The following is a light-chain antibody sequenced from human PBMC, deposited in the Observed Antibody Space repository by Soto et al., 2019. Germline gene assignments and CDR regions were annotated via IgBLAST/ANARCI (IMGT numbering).Light chain of an antibody. CDR2: AAS. V-gene: IGKV1-5*01. J-gene: IGKJ1*01. CDR1: QRTGGF. Sequence: DIQMTQSPSSLSLCVGXRVTITCLASQRTGGFLIWYQQKLGKAPKILIYAASSLERGGPSRCSGSGSETEFTRTISSLQPDDFATYYGQQCNSYSWTFGQGTKVDIK. CDR3: QQCNSYSWT.